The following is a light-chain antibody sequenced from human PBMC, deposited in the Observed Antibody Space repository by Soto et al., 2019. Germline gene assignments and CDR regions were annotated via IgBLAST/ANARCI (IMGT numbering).Light chain of an antibody. J-gene: IGKJ3*01. Sequence: DIQMTQSPSSLSASVGDRVTITCRASQSISSYLNWYQQKPGKAPNLLIYATSSLQSGVPSRFSGSGSGTDFTLTISSLQPEDFAPYYCQQSYTTPLFTFGPGTKVDIK. CDR1: QSISSY. V-gene: IGKV1-39*01. CDR2: ATS. CDR3: QQSYTTPLFT.